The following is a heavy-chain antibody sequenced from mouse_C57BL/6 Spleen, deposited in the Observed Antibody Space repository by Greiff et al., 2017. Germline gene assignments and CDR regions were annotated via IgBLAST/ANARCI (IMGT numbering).Heavy chain of an antibody. CDR3: ARSTDDYDWFAY. D-gene: IGHD2-4*01. V-gene: IGHV1-81*01. J-gene: IGHJ3*01. Sequence: QVQLKESGAELARPGASVKLSCKASGYTFTSYGISWVKQRTGQGLEWIGEIYPRSGNTYYNEKFKGKATLTADKSSSTAYMELRSLTSEDSAVYFCARSTDDYDWFAYWGQGTLVTVSA. CDR2: IYPRSGNT. CDR1: GYTFTSYG.